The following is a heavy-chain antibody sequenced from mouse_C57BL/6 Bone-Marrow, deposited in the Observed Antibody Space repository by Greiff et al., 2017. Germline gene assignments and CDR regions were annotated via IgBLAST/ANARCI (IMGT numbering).Heavy chain of an antibody. V-gene: IGHV1-82*01. J-gene: IGHJ2*01. CDR2: IYPGDGDT. Sequence: VKLQESGPELVKPGASVKISCKASGYAFSSSWMNWVKQRPGKGLEWIGRIYPGDGDTNYNGKFKGKATLTANKSSSTAYMQLSSLTSEDSAVYFCARDYDRNFDYWGQGTTLTVSS. CDR1: GYAFSSSW. D-gene: IGHD1-1*01. CDR3: ARDYDRNFDY.